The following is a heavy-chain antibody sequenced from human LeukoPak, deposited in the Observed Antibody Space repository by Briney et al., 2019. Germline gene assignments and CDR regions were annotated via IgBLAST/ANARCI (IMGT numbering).Heavy chain of an antibody. D-gene: IGHD3-16*01. Sequence: SVKVSCKASGGTFSSYAISWVRQAPGQGLEWMGGIIPIFGTANYAQKFQGRVTITADESTSTAYMELSSLRSEDTAVYYCARETSRGGAFDIWGQGTMVTVSS. CDR1: GGTFSSYA. CDR3: ARETSRGGAFDI. V-gene: IGHV1-69*13. J-gene: IGHJ3*02. CDR2: IIPIFGTA.